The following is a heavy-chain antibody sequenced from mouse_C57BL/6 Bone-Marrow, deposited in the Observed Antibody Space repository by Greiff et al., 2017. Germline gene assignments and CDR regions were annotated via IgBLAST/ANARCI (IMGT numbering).Heavy chain of an antibody. CDR3: ARNSYYFDY. V-gene: IGHV1-63*01. CDR1: GYTFTNYW. Sequence: VQVVESGAELVRPGTSVKMSCKASGYTFTNYWIGWAKQRPGHGLEWIGDIYPGGGYTNYNEKFKGKATLTADKSSSTAYMQFSSLTSEDSAIYYCARNSYYFDYWGQGTTLTVSS. J-gene: IGHJ2*01. CDR2: IYPGGGYT.